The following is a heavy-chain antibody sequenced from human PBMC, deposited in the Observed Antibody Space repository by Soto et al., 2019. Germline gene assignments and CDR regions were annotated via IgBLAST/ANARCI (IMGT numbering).Heavy chain of an antibody. CDR2: IYPGDSDT. D-gene: IGHD3-22*01. V-gene: IGHV5-51*01. CDR1: GYSFISYW. Sequence: PGESLKISCKGSGYSFISYWIGWVRQMPGKGLEWMGIIYPGDSDTRYSPSFQGQVTISADKSISTAYLQWSSLKASDTAMCYCARLLYDSSGYYYYHYGMDVWGQGTTVTVSS. CDR3: ARLLYDSSGYYYYHYGMDV. J-gene: IGHJ6*02.